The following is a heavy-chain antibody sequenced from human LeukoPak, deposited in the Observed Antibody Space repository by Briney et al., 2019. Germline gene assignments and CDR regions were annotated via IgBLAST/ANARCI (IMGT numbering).Heavy chain of an antibody. D-gene: IGHD3-10*01. V-gene: IGHV4-59*01. CDR1: GGSISSYY. CDR2: IYYSGST. J-gene: IGHJ4*02. CDR3: ARGRALWFGGYDY. Sequence: SETLSLTCTVSGGSISSYYWSWIRQPPGKGLEWIGYIYYSGSTNYNPSLKSRVTISVDTSKNQFSLKLSSVTAADTAVYYCARGRALWFGGYDYWGQGTLVTVSS.